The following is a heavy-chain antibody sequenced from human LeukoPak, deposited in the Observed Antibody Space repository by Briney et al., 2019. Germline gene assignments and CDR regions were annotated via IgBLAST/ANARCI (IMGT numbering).Heavy chain of an antibody. V-gene: IGHV4-39*01. CDR2: IYYSGST. CDR1: GGSISSHY. CDR3: ARGGTMVLGY. D-gene: IGHD3-10*01. Sequence: SETLSLTCTVSGGSISSHYWGWIRQPPGKGREWIGSIYYSGSTYYNPSLKSRVTISVDTSKNQFSLKLSSVTAADTAVYYCARGGTMVLGYWGQGTLVTVSS. J-gene: IGHJ4*02.